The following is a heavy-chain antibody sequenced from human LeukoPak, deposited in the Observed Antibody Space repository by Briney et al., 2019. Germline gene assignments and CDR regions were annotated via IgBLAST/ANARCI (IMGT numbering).Heavy chain of an antibody. D-gene: IGHD6-19*01. V-gene: IGHV4-59*02. CDR3: ARVAAVAGFDY. Sequence: SSETLSLSCTVSGGSVSNYYWSWIRQPPGKGLERIGYIYYSGSTNYNPSLKSRVTISVDTSKNQFSLKLSSVTPADTAVYYCARVAAVAGFDYWGQGTLVTVSS. CDR1: GGSVSNYY. CDR2: IYYSGST. J-gene: IGHJ4*02.